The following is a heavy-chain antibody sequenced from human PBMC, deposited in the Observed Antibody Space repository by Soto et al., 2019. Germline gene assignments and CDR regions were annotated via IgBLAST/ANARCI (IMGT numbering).Heavy chain of an antibody. CDR3: AKDFHVLRFLEWLADYYYYYGMDV. CDR1: GFTFSSYG. D-gene: IGHD3-3*01. CDR2: ISYDGSNK. V-gene: IGHV3-30*18. J-gene: IGHJ6*02. Sequence: AGGSLRLSCAASGFTFSSYGMHWVRQAPGKGLEWVAVISYDGSNKYYADSVKGRFTISRDNSKNTLYLQMNSLRAEDTAVYYCAKDFHVLRFLEWLADYYYYYGMDVWGQGTTVTVSS.